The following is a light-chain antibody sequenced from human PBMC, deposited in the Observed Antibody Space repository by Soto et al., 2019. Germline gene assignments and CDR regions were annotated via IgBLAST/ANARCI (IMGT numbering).Light chain of an antibody. CDR1: QTFGNY. Sequence: DIQMTQSPSSLSASVGERVTITCRASQTFGNYLNWYQQKPGKAPKLLIYGASNLQTGVPSRFSGGGSGTDFTLTISSLQPEDFASYYCQQSYDPPFTFGPGTKVDL. J-gene: IGKJ3*01. CDR3: QQSYDPPFT. V-gene: IGKV1-39*01. CDR2: GAS.